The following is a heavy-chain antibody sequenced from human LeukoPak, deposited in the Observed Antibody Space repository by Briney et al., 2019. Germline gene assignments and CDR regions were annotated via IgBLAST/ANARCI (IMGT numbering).Heavy chain of an antibody. D-gene: IGHD2/OR15-2a*01. CDR2: IAHDGSVQ. CDR3: AKEKVPISMPAWYFDL. V-gene: IGHV3-30*18. CDR1: GFTFSNYG. Sequence: GRSLRLSCAASGFTFSNYGMHWVRQTPGKGLEWVTAIAHDGSVQYYTDSVKGRFTISRDDSKNTLYLQMNSLRAEDTAIYYCAKEKVPISMPAWYFDLWGRGTLVTVSS. J-gene: IGHJ2*01.